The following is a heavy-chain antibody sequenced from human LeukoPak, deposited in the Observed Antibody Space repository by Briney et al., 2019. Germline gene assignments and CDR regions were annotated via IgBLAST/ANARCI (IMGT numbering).Heavy chain of an antibody. Sequence: GGSLRLSWAASGFTFDDYGMSWVRQAPGKGLEWVSGINWNGGSTGYADSVKGRFTISRDNAKNSLYLQMNSLRAEDTALYYCASFGSNYDILTGDYWGQGTLVTVSS. V-gene: IGHV3-20*04. J-gene: IGHJ4*02. CDR3: ASFGSNYDILTGDY. CDR2: INWNGGST. D-gene: IGHD3-9*01. CDR1: GFTFDDYG.